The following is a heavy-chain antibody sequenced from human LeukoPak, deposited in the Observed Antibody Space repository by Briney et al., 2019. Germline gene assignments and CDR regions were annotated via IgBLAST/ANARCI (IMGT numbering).Heavy chain of an antibody. CDR2: IYYSGST. CDR1: GGSISSYY. D-gene: IGHD1-26*01. CDR3: VRDWEGFNFDI. Sequence: SGTLSLTCTVSGGSISSYYWSWIRQPPGKGLEWIGYIYYSGSTNYNPSLKSRATIAVDTSKNQFSLKLSSVTAADTAMYYCVRDWEGFNFDIWGQGTVVTVSS. J-gene: IGHJ3*02. V-gene: IGHV4-59*01.